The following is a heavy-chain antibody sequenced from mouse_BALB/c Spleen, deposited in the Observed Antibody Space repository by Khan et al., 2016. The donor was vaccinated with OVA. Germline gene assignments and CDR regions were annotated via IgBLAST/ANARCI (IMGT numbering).Heavy chain of an antibody. V-gene: IGHV1S81*02. Sequence: VQLQESGAELVKAGASVKMSCKASGYTFTSYRMHWVKQRLGQGLEWFAETNPTNGRTYYNEKFKSKATLTVDKSSSTAYMQLSGLTFEDSAVYYCARIKKMIASYFDYWGQGTTLTVSS. CDR2: TNPTNGRT. D-gene: IGHD1-1*01. CDR3: ARIKKMIASYFDY. J-gene: IGHJ2*01. CDR1: GYTFTSYR.